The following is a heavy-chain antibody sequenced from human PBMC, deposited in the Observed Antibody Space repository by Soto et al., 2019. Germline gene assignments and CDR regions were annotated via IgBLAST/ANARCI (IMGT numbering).Heavy chain of an antibody. D-gene: IGHD3-16*01. CDR1: GGSISSGDYY. J-gene: IGHJ6*02. CDR2: IYYSGST. V-gene: IGHV4-30-4*01. CDR3: ARVGGLSGPHGMDV. Sequence: SETLSLTCTVSGGSISSGDYYWSWIRQPPGKGLEWIGYIYYSGSTYYNPSLKSRVTISVDTSKNQFSLKLSSVTAADTAVYYCARVGGLSGPHGMDVWGQGTTVTVSS.